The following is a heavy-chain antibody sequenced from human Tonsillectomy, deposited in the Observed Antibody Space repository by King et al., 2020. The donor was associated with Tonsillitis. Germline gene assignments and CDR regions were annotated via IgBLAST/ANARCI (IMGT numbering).Heavy chain of an antibody. D-gene: IGHD2-15*01. V-gene: IGHV4-39*07. J-gene: IGHJ4*02. Sequence: LQLQESGPGLVKPSETLSLTCTVSGDSISSSNYYWGWIRQPPGKGLEWIGSIYYSGSTYYNPSLKSRVTISVDTSKNQFSLKLSSVTAADTAVYYCATVHCSGGSCYWGYWGQGTLFTVSS. CDR1: GDSISSSNYY. CDR3: ATVHCSGGSCYWGY. CDR2: IYYSGST.